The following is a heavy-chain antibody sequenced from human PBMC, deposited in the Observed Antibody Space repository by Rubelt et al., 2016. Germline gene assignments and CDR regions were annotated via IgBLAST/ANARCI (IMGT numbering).Heavy chain of an antibody. D-gene: IGHD2-21*02. CDR1: GFTFSSYA. J-gene: IGHJ4*02. CDR3: AKGGNVVVTARLYYFDY. Sequence: QVQLVESGGGVVQPGRSLRLSCAASGFTFSSYAMHWVRQAPGKGLEWVAVISYDGSNKYYADSVQGRFTITRDNSKNTLYLQTDSLRAEDTAVYYCAKGGNVVVTARLYYFDYWGQGTLVTVSS. V-gene: IGHV3-30*04. CDR2: ISYDGSNK.